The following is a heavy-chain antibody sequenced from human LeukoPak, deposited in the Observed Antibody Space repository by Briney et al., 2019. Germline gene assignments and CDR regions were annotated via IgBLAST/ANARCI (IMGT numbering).Heavy chain of an antibody. CDR2: IYTSGST. D-gene: IGHD2-2*01. Sequence: SETLSLTCTVSGGSISSYYWSWIRQPAGMGLEWIGRIYTSGSTNYNPSLKSRVTMSVDTSKNQFSLKLSSVTAADTAVYYCARGGDIVVVPAASFYYMDVWGKGTTVTISS. V-gene: IGHV4-4*07. CDR1: GGSISSYY. J-gene: IGHJ6*03. CDR3: ARGGDIVVVPAASFYYMDV.